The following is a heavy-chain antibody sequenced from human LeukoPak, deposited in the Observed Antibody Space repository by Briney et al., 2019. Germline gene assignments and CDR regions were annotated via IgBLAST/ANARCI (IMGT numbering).Heavy chain of an antibody. CDR2: VRYDDSDK. CDR1: RFTFDNYG. V-gene: IGHV3-30*02. CDR3: AKTHGPYCSGGTCLDYFYYMDV. Sequence: GGSLRLSCVVSRFTFDNYGMHWVRQAPGKGLEWVAFVRYDDSDKYYADSVKGRFTISRDNSKNTLLLQMNSLRLEDTAIYYCAKTHGPYCSGGTCLDYFYYMDVWGKGTTVTVSS. J-gene: IGHJ6*03. D-gene: IGHD2-15*01.